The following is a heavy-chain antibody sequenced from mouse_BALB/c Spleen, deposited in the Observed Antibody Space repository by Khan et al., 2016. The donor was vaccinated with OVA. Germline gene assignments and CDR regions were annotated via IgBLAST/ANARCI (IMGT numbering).Heavy chain of an antibody. D-gene: IGHD1-3*01. Sequence: QVQLKQSGPGLVAPSQSLSITCTVSGFSLTSYCVHWVRQPPGNGLVWLGVIWAGGSTTYNSALMSRLSISKDNSKSQVFLKMNSLQTDDKAMYYCARLEDIWGQGTTLTVSS. CDR2: IWAGGST. CDR3: ARLEDI. V-gene: IGHV2-9*02. CDR1: GFSLTSYC. J-gene: IGHJ2*01.